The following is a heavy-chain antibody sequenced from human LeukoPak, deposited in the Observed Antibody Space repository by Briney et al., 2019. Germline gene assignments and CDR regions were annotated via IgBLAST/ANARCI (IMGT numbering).Heavy chain of an antibody. CDR3: ARGPRTAYSSSWDY. Sequence: ASVKVSCKASGYTFTSYAMHWVRQAPGQRLEWMGWINAGNGNTKYSQKFQGRVTITRDTSASTAYMELGSLRSEDTAVYYCARGPRTAYSSSWDYWGQGTLVTVSS. V-gene: IGHV1-3*01. D-gene: IGHD6-13*01. J-gene: IGHJ4*02. CDR2: INAGNGNT. CDR1: GYTFTSYA.